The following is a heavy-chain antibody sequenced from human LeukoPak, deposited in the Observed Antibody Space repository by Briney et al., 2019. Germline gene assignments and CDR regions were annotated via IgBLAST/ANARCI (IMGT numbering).Heavy chain of an antibody. Sequence: ASVKVSCKASGYTFTGFFMHWVRQAPGQGLEWMGWINANIGDAYYAQKLQGRVTMTRDRSINTAYMELSRRTSDDTAVYYCARMDLDGGDSIGFDSWGQGTLVTVSS. V-gene: IGHV1-2*02. CDR1: GYTFTGFF. J-gene: IGHJ5*01. CDR3: ARMDLDGGDSIGFDS. D-gene: IGHD2-21*02. CDR2: INANIGDA.